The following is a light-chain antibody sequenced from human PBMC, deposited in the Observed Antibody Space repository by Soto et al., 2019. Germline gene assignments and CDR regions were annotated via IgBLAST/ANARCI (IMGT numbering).Light chain of an antibody. Sequence: DIQMTQSPSSLSASVGDRVTITCRASQGISNYVAWYQKKPGKVPKLLIYAAFTLQSGVPSRFSGSGSGTDFTLTISSLQPEDVATYYCQKYNSAPMTFGQGTKVEIK. CDR2: AAF. V-gene: IGKV1-27*01. CDR3: QKYNSAPMT. J-gene: IGKJ1*01. CDR1: QGISNY.